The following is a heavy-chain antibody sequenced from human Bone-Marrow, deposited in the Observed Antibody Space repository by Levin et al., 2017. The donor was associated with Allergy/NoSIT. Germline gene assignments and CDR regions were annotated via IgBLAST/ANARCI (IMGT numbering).Heavy chain of an antibody. CDR2: ISSDSSDL. J-gene: IGHJ3*01. Sequence: GESLKISCIVSGFTFSDYSIYWVRQAPGKGLEWISSISSDSSDLYYADSVKGRFTISRDNAKNSLNLQVSSLRAEDPAVYHCVRGIIGDVRVAHKEASDVWGQGTMVTVSS. CDR3: VRGIIGDVRVAHKEASDV. V-gene: IGHV3-21*01. D-gene: IGHD2/OR15-2a*01. CDR1: GFTFSDYS.